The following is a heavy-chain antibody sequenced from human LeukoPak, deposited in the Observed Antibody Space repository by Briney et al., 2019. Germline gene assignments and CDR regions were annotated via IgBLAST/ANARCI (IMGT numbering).Heavy chain of an antibody. D-gene: IGHD6-19*01. CDR3: ARDTYSSGRYVWVYFDY. V-gene: IGHV1-8*01. J-gene: IGHJ4*02. CDR2: MNPNSGNT. CDR1: GYTFTSYD. Sequence: ASVKVSCKASGYTFTSYDINWVRQATGQGLEWMGWMNPNSGNTGYAQKFQGRVTMTRDTSTSTVYMELSSLRSEDTAVYYCARDTYSSGRYVWVYFDYWGQGTLVTVSS.